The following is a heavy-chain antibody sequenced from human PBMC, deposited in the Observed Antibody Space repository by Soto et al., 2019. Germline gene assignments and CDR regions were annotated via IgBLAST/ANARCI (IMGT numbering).Heavy chain of an antibody. CDR2: IYYSGST. CDR3: ARDNCSGGSCYYYYGMDV. J-gene: IGHJ6*02. CDR1: GGSVSSGSYY. Sequence: QVQLQESGPGLVKPSETLSLTCTVSGGSVSSGSYYWSWIRQPPWKGLEWIGYIYYSGSTNYNPSIKSQVTISVDTSQNQFSLKLSSVTAADTAVYYCARDNCSGGSCYYYYGMDVWGQGTTVTVSS. V-gene: IGHV4-61*01. D-gene: IGHD2-15*01.